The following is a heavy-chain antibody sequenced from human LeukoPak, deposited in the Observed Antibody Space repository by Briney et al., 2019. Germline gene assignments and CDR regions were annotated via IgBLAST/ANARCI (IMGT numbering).Heavy chain of an antibody. V-gene: IGHV3-21*01. J-gene: IGHJ4*02. D-gene: IGHD1-1*01. CDR2: ISGDSTYI. Sequence: GGSLRLSCAVSGFTFASYSMNWVRQAPGKGLEWVSSISGDSTYIYNAGSVKGRFTISRDNAQASLYLQMISLRADDTAVYYCARVSGRLERQSDLGYWGQGTLVIVSS. CDR3: ARVSGRLERQSDLGY. CDR1: GFTFASYS.